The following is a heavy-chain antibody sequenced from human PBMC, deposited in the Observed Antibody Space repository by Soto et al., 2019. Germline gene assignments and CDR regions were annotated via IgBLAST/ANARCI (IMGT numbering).Heavy chain of an antibody. CDR3: ARLDRDYFYHGMDV. V-gene: IGHV4-4*02. CDR1: GGSISNSKW. CDR2: IDHNGIT. D-gene: IGHD1-1*01. J-gene: IGHJ6*02. Sequence: SETLSLTCAVSGGSISNSKWWTRVRQVPGKGLEWIGKIDHNGITNYNPSLESRVTISKDESKNQLSLKLTSVTAADTAVYYCARLDRDYFYHGMDVWGQGTTVTVSS.